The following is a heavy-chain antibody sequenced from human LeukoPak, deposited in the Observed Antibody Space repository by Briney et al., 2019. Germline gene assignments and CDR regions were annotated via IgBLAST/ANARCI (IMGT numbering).Heavy chain of an antibody. V-gene: IGHV1-18*01. Sequence: GASVKVSCKASGYNFTNYGITWVRQAPGQGLEWMGWISGYNGNTNYVQNLQGRVTMTTDTSTSTAFMELRYLRSDDTAVYYCAKGHYYDYVWGSYRYFDYWGQGTLVTVSS. CDR1: GYNFTNYG. CDR2: ISGYNGNT. D-gene: IGHD3-16*02. CDR3: AKGHYYDYVWGSYRYFDY. J-gene: IGHJ4*02.